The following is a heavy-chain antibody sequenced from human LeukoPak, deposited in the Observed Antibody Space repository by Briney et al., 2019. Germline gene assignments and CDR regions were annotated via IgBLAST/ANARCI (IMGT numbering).Heavy chain of an antibody. CDR3: ARGSTESDAFDI. Sequence: SVKVSCKASGGTFSSYAISWVRQAPGQGLEWMGRIIPILGIANYAQKFQGRVTMTRNTSISTAYMELSSLRSEDTAVYYCARGSTESDAFDIWGQGTMVTVSS. D-gene: IGHD3-10*01. CDR1: GGTFSSYA. J-gene: IGHJ3*02. V-gene: IGHV1-69*04. CDR2: IIPILGIA.